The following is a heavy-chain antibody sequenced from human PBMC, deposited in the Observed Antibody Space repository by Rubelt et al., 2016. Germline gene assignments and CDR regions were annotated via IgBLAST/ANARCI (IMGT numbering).Heavy chain of an antibody. CDR3: ARDVSAGAIWGWFDP. CDR2: IYYSGRT. D-gene: IGHD1-26*01. J-gene: IGHJ5*02. Sequence: QVQLQESGPGLVKPSETLSLTCTVSGGSISSYYWSCIRQPPGKGLEWIGYIYYSGRTNYNPSLKIRVTIPVYTSKNQFALKVSSVTAADTAVYYCARDVSAGAIWGWFDPWGQGTLVTVSS. CDR1: GGSISSYY. V-gene: IGHV4-59*01.